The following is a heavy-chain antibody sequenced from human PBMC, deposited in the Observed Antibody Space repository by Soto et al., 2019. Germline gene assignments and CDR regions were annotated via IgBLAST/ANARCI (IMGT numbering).Heavy chain of an antibody. Sequence: PSETLSLTCAVYGGSFSGYYWSWIRQPPGKGLEWIGEINHSGSTNYNPSLKSRVTISVDTPKNQFSLKLSSVTAADTAVYYCARAHREQYCSSTSCYSFFDYWGQGTLVTVSS. D-gene: IGHD2-2*01. J-gene: IGHJ4*02. V-gene: IGHV4-34*01. CDR2: INHSGST. CDR1: GGSFSGYY. CDR3: ARAHREQYCSSTSCYSFFDY.